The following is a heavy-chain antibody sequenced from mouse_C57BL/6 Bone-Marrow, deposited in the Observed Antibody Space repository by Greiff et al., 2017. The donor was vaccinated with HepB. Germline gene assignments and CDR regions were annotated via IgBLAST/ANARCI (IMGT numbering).Heavy chain of an antibody. CDR2: ISYDGSN. Sequence: DVKLQESGPGLVKPSQSLSLTCSVTGYSITSGYYWNWIRQFPGNKLEWMGYISYDGSNNYNQSLKNRISITRDTSKNQFFLKLNSVTTEDTATYYCAREAGYYDAMDYWGQGTSVTVSS. CDR3: AREAGYYDAMDY. V-gene: IGHV3-6*01. D-gene: IGHD2-2*01. CDR1: GYSITSGYY. J-gene: IGHJ4*01.